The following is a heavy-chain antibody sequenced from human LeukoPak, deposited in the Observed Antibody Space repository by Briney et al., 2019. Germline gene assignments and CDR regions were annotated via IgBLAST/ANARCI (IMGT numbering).Heavy chain of an antibody. Sequence: PSETLSLTCAVSGYSISSGYYCGWIRQPPGKGLEWIGSIYHSGSTYYNPSLKSRVTISVDTSKNQFSLKLSSVTAADTAVYYCARENYDSNYFDYWGQGTLVTVSS. V-gene: IGHV4-38-2*02. D-gene: IGHD3-3*01. CDR1: GYSISSGYY. J-gene: IGHJ4*02. CDR2: IYHSGST. CDR3: ARENYDSNYFDY.